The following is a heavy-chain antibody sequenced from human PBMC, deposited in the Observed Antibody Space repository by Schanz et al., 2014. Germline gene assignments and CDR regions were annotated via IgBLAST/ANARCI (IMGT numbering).Heavy chain of an antibody. D-gene: IGHD6-13*01. CDR1: TFTFDHYA. CDR3: ATASSPVREAGAGSSFHL. Sequence: EVQLLESGGGLVQPGGSLRLSCSASTFTFDHYAMTWVRQAPGKGLEWLGRIKSKTDGETTDYAAPVKGRFSISRDDSQSTLYLQMNSLKIEDTAVYYCATASSPVREAGAGSSFHLWGQGTLVTVSS. CDR2: IKSKTDGETT. V-gene: IGHV3-15*01. J-gene: IGHJ5*02.